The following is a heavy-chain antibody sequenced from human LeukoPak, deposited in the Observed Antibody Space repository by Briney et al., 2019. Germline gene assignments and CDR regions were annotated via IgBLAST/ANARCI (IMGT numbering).Heavy chain of an antibody. CDR3: ARLKGLGEVSPYFDS. CDR2: IHYSGRT. Sequence: SETLSLTCIVSGVSISTDYWTWIRQSPGKGLEWIGCIHYSGRTHYNPSLKSRVAISVFTSKSQFSLTLNSVTAADTAVYHCARLKGLGEVSPYFDSWGQGRLVTVSS. V-gene: IGHV4-59*01. J-gene: IGHJ4*02. CDR1: GVSISTDY. D-gene: IGHD3-16*02.